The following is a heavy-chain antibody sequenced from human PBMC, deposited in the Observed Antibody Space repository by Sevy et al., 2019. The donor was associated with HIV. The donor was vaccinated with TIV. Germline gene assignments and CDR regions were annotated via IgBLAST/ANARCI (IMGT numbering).Heavy chain of an antibody. J-gene: IGHJ4*02. Sequence: SETLSLTCVVYGGSFSGYYWSWIRQPPGKGLEWIGEINHSGSTNYNPSLKSRVTISADTSKNQFSLKLSSVTAADTAVYYCATRRGHLSFDYWGQGTLVIVSS. CDR3: ATRRGHLSFDY. CDR1: GGSFSGYY. V-gene: IGHV4-34*01. CDR2: INHSGST.